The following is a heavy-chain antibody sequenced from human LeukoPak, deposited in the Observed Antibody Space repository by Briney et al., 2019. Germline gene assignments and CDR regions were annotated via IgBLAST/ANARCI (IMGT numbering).Heavy chain of an antibody. CDR1: GGSFSGYY. D-gene: IGHD6-13*01. CDR3: ARTQQQLVLWNLNPAGEKTQNWFDP. Sequence: SETLSLTCAVYGGSFSGYYWSWIRQPPGKGLEWIWEINHSGSTNYNPSLKSRVTISLDTSKNQFSLKLSSVTAADTAVYYCARTQQQLVLWNLNPAGEKTQNWFDPWGQGTLVTVSS. V-gene: IGHV4-34*01. CDR2: INHSGST. J-gene: IGHJ5*02.